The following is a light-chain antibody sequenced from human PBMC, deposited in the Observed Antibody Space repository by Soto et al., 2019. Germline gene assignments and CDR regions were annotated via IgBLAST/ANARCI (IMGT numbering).Light chain of an antibody. CDR2: DDS. V-gene: IGLV3-21*02. CDR1: NIGSKS. Sequence: SYVLTQPPSVSVAPGQTARITCGGNNIGSKSVHWYQQKPGQAPVLVVDDDSDRPSGIRERFSGSNSGNTAALTISWVEAGDEADYFCHVWDRRSEHVCGTGTNVPVL. CDR3: HVWDRRSEHV. J-gene: IGLJ1*01.